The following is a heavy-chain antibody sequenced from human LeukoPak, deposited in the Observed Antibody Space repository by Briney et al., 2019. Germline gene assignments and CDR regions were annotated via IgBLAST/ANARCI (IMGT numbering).Heavy chain of an antibody. J-gene: IGHJ4*02. V-gene: IGHV4-59*12. Sequence: SETLSLTCTVSGGSISSYYWSWIRQPPGKGLEWIGYIYYSGSTNYNPSLKSRVTISVDTSKNQFSLKLSSVTAADTAVYYCARYGNCGGDCYLDYWGQGTLVTASS. D-gene: IGHD2-21*02. CDR2: IYYSGST. CDR1: GGSISSYY. CDR3: ARYGNCGGDCYLDY.